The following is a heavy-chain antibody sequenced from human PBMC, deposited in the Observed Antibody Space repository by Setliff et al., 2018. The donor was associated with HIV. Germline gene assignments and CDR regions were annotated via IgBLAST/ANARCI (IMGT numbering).Heavy chain of an antibody. J-gene: IGHJ6*02. CDR1: GYSIGSGYY. D-gene: IGHD2-21*02. CDR2: IYHSGNT. CDR3: ARPRLHNYYYYGMDV. Sequence: SETLSLTCTVSGYSIGSGYYWGWIRQPPGKGLEWIGSIYHSGNTYYNPSLKSRVTISVDTSTNQFSLKLSSVTAADTAVYYCARPRLHNYYYYGMDVWGQGTTVTVSS. V-gene: IGHV4-38-2*02.